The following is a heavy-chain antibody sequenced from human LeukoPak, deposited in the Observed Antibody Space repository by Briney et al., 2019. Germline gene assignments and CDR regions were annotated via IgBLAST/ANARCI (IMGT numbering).Heavy chain of an antibody. Sequence: ASVKVSCKASGYTFTGYCMHWVRQAPGKGLEWMGGFDPEDGETIYAQKFQGRVTMTEDTSTDTAYMELSSLRSEDTAVYYCATDRYGDYGQVGYWGQGTLVTVSS. V-gene: IGHV1-24*01. CDR3: ATDRYGDYGQVGY. D-gene: IGHD4-17*01. CDR1: GYTFTGYC. J-gene: IGHJ4*02. CDR2: FDPEDGET.